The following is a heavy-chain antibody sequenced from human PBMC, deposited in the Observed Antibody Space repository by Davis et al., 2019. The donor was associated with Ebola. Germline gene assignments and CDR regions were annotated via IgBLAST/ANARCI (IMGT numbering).Heavy chain of an antibody. V-gene: IGHV4-59*08. CDR2: IYYSGST. CDR3: ASRVLVVYAAGWNWFDP. CDR1: GGSISSYY. D-gene: IGHD2-8*02. J-gene: IGHJ5*02. Sequence: SETLSLTCTVSGGSISSYYWSWIRQPPGKGLEWIGYIYYSGSTTYNPSLRSRVTISVDTSKDQFSLKLSSVTAADTAVYYCASRVLVVYAAGWNWFDPWGQGTLVTVSS.